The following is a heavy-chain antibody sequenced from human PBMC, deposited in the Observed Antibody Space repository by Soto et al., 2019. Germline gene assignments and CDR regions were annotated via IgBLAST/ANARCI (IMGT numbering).Heavy chain of an antibody. CDR3: ARDAMYAWGAFDI. CDR1: GFTFSSYS. J-gene: IGHJ3*02. Sequence: KPGGSLRLSCAASGFTFSSYSMNWVRQAPGKGLEWVSSISSSSSYIYYAESVKGRFTISRDNAKSSLYLQMNSLRAEDTAVYYCARDAMYAWGAFDIWGQGTMVTVSS. CDR2: ISSSSSYI. D-gene: IGHD2-8*01. V-gene: IGHV3-21*01.